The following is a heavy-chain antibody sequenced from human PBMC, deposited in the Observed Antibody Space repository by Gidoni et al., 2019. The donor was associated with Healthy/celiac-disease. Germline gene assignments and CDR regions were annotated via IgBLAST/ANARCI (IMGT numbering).Heavy chain of an antibody. J-gene: IGHJ4*02. D-gene: IGHD1-26*01. CDR3: ARRGIVGATIDY. V-gene: IGHV4-39*01. Sequence: QLPLQESGPGLVKPSETLSLTCTVSGGSISSSSYYWCWIRQPPGKGREWIGSMYYSGSTYYNPSLKSRVTISVDTSKNQFSLKLSSVTAADTAVYYCARRGIVGATIDYWGQGTLVTVSS. CDR2: MYYSGST. CDR1: GGSISSSSYY.